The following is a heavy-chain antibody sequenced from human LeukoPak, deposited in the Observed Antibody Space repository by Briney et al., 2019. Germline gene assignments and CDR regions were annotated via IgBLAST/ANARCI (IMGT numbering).Heavy chain of an antibody. Sequence: SETLSLTCTVSGGSISSSSYYWGWIRQPPGKGLEWIGSIYYSGSTYCNPSLKSRVTISVDTSKNQFSLKLSSVTAADTAVYYCARHLTRPYYYGSGSILFGFDYWGQGTLVTVSS. V-gene: IGHV4-39*01. CDR1: GGSISSSSYY. J-gene: IGHJ4*02. CDR3: ARHLTRPYYYGSGSILFGFDY. CDR2: IYYSGST. D-gene: IGHD3-10*01.